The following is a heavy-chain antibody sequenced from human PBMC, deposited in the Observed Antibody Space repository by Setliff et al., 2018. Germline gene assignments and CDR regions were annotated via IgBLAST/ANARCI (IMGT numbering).Heavy chain of an antibody. CDR1: GYSFSDSA. CDR2: ISVYSGNA. Sequence: ASVKVSCKASGYSFSDSAVSWVRQAPGQGLEWVGWISVYSGNAYYAQKLQDRVTLTTDTSTGTAYMELGSLTSDDTAIYYCARINFYVSSGYYYAPDCWGPGTLVTVSS. J-gene: IGHJ4*02. D-gene: IGHD3-22*01. V-gene: IGHV1-18*01. CDR3: ARINFYVSSGYYYAPDC.